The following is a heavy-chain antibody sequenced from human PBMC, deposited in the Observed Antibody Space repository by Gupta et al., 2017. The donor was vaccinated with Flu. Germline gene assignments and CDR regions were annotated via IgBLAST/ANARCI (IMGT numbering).Heavy chain of an antibody. V-gene: IGHV3-21*01. CDR3: ATDYGGNSEGAFDI. Sequence: EVQLVASGGGLVKPGGSLRLYCAASGFPFSSYSMNWVLQAPGQALEWFSAISISSSYIYYADSVKGRFTISRDNAKNSLYLQMNSLRAEDTAVYYCATDYGGNSEGAFDIWGKGTMVTVSS. CDR1: GFPFSSYS. J-gene: IGHJ3*02. CDR2: ISISSSYI. D-gene: IGHD4-23*01.